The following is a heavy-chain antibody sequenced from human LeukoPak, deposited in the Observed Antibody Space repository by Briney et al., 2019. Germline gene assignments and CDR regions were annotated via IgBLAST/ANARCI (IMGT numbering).Heavy chain of an antibody. CDR1: GYSFSGYG. V-gene: IGHV1-18*01. CDR2: ITIYSGNT. CDR3: ARELGYTNKVNDY. D-gene: IGHD5-24*01. Sequence: ASVKVSCKASGYSFSGYGISWVRQAPGQGLEWMGWITIYSGNTKYAQKFQDRVTMTTDTSTSTAYMELRSLRSDDTAVYYCARELGYTNKVNDYWGQGTLVTVSS. J-gene: IGHJ4*02.